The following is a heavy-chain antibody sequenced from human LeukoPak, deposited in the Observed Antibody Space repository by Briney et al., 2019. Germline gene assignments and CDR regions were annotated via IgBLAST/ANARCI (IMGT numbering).Heavy chain of an antibody. CDR3: ARDWGVSARPGYMDV. CDR1: GGSFSGYY. V-gene: IGHV4-34*01. D-gene: IGHD6-6*01. Sequence: SETLSLTCAVYGGSFSGYYWSWIRQPPGKGLEWIGEINHSGSTNYNPSLKSRVTISVDTSKNQFSLRLSSVTAADTAVYYCARDWGVSARPGYMDVWGKGTTVTVSS. CDR2: INHSGST. J-gene: IGHJ6*03.